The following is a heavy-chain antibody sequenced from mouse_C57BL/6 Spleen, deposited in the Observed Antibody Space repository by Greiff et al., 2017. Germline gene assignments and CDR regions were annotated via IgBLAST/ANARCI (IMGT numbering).Heavy chain of an antibody. Sequence: EVKVVESGGGLVKPGGSLKLSCAASGFTFSSYAMSWVRQTPEKRLEWVATISDGGSYTYYPDNVKGRFTISRDNAKNNLYLQMSHLKSEDTAMYYCARDDDYAMDYGGQGTSVTVSS. CDR3: ARDDDYAMDY. CDR1: GFTFSSYA. V-gene: IGHV5-4*03. J-gene: IGHJ4*01. CDR2: ISDGGSYT.